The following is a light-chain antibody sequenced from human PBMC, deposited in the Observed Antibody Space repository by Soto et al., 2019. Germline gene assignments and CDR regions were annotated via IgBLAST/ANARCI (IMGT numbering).Light chain of an antibody. V-gene: IGKV2-28*01. CDR1: QSLLHRNGYNY. J-gene: IGKJ4*01. CDR3: IQALQTPLT. CDR2: LGS. Sequence: DIVMTQSPLSLPVTPGEPASISCRSSQSLLHRNGYNYLDWYLQKQGQSPQLLIHLGSNRASGVPDRFSGSGSGTDFTLKISRVEAEDVGVYDCIQALQTPLTFGGGTNVEIK.